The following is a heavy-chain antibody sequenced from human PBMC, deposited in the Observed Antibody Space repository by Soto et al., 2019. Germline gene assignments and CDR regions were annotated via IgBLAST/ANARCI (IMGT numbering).Heavy chain of an antibody. J-gene: IGHJ6*02. CDR1: GFAFSSYW. CDR3: ASAPQVTTFHYGMDV. CDR2: VDEDGNER. Sequence: VQLVESGGGLVQPGGSLRLSCRASGFAFSSYWMNWVRQAPGKGLEWVASVDEDGNERYYVDSVKGRFTISRDNAMNSLYLQMNSLRAEDTAIYYCASAPQVTTFHYGMDVSDQGTTVTVSS. V-gene: IGHV3-7*05. D-gene: IGHD2-21*02.